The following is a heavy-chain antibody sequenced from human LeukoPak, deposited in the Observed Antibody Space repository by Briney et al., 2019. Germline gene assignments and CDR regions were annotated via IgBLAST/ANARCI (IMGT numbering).Heavy chain of an antibody. D-gene: IGHD2/OR15-2a*01. CDR1: GYTFTGYY. V-gene: IGHV1-46*01. CDR2: INPSGGST. Sequence: ASVKVSCKASGYTFTGYYMHWVRQAPGQGLEWMGIINPSGGSTSYAQKFQGRVTMTRDMSTSTVYMELSSLRSEDTAVYYCARDGHYLDAFDIWGQGTMVTVSS. J-gene: IGHJ3*02. CDR3: ARDGHYLDAFDI.